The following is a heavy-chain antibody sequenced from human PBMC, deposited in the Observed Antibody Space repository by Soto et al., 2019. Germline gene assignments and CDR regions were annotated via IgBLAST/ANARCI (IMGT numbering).Heavy chain of an antibody. CDR3: ARDLRGYGSGDNWLDP. J-gene: IGHJ5*02. CDR1: GYTFTGYY. D-gene: IGHD3-10*01. CDR2: INPNSGGT. V-gene: IGHV1-2*02. Sequence: SVKVSCKASGYTFTGYYMHWVRQAPGQGLEWMGWINPNSGGTNYAQKFQGRVTMTRDTSISTAYMELSRLRSDDTAVYYCARDLRGYGSGDNWLDPWGQGTLVTVYS.